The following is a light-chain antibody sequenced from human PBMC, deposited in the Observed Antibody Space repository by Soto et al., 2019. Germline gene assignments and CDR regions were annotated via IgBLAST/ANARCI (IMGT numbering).Light chain of an antibody. CDR2: GAS. J-gene: IGKJ1*01. CDR1: QSVSSSY. CDR3: QQYGSSLTWT. V-gene: IGKV3-20*01. Sequence: DIVLTQSPGTLSLSPGERATLSCRSSQSVSSSYLAWYQQKPGQAPRLVIYGASSRATGIPDRFSGSGSGTDFTLTISRLEPEDFAVYYCQQYGSSLTWTFGQGTKVDIK.